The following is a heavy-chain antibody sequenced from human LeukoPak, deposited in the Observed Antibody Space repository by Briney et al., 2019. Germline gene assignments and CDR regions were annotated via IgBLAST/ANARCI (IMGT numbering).Heavy chain of an antibody. CDR2: IYYSGTT. V-gene: IGHV4-39*01. J-gene: IGHJ4*02. CDR1: GGSISSSSYY. CDR3: ARLGLGSSRDY. D-gene: IGHD6-6*01. Sequence: SETLSPTCTVSGGSISSSSYYWDWIRQPPGKGLEWIGSIYYSGTTYYNPSLKSRVTISVDTSKNQFSLKLSSVTAADTAVYYCARLGLGSSRDYWGQGTLVTVSS.